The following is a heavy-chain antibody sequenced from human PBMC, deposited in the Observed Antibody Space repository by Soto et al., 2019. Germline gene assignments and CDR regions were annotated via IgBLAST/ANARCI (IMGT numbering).Heavy chain of an antibody. J-gene: IGHJ6*02. D-gene: IGHD5-12*01. Sequence: GGSLRLSCAASGFTFSSYSMNWVRQAPGKGLEWVSSISSSSSYIYYADSVKGRFTISRDNAKNSLYLQMNSLRAEDTAVYYCARDRRGYDFGVVDVWGRGTTVTVSS. CDR3: ARDRRGYDFGVVDV. CDR1: GFTFSSYS. V-gene: IGHV3-21*01. CDR2: ISSSSSYI.